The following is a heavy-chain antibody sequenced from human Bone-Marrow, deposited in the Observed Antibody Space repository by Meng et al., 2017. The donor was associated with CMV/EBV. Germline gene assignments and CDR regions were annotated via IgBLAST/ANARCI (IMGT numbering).Heavy chain of an antibody. Sequence: SETLSLTCTVSGGSVSSGSYYWSWIRQPPGKGLEWIGYIYYSGSTNYNPSLKSRITISVDTSKNQFYLKPGSVTAADTAVYYCARDLGVGATRFGYGGQGTLVTVSS. V-gene: IGHV4-61*01. CDR1: GGSVSSGSYY. D-gene: IGHD1-26*01. CDR3: ARDLGVGATRFGY. CDR2: IYYSGST. J-gene: IGHJ4*02.